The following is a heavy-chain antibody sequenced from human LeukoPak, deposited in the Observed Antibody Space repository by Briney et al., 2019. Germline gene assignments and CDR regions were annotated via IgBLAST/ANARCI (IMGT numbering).Heavy chain of an antibody. CDR1: GGSFSGYY. Sequence: SETLSLTCAVYGGSFSGYYWSWIRQPPGKGLEWIGEINHSGSTNYNPSLKSRVTISVDTSKNQFSLKLSSVTPEDTAVYYCARNVRLGSGELSFAPFKNWFDPWGQGTLVTVSS. CDR3: ARNVRLGSGELSFAPFKNWFDP. CDR2: INHSGST. V-gene: IGHV4-34*01. D-gene: IGHD3-16*02. J-gene: IGHJ5*02.